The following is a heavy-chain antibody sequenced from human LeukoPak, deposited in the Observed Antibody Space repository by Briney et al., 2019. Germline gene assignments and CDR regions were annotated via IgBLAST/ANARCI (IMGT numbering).Heavy chain of an antibody. J-gene: IGHJ4*02. CDR3: AKSSPAVLAADYFDY. CDR1: GGSISSGGYY. D-gene: IGHD6-13*01. Sequence: SETLSLTCNVSGGSISSGGYYWSWIRQHPGKGLEWIGYIYYSGSTYYNPSLKSRLTISVDTSENQFSLKLSSVTAADTAVYYCAKSSPAVLAADYFDYWGQGTLVTVSS. V-gene: IGHV4-31*03. CDR2: IYYSGST.